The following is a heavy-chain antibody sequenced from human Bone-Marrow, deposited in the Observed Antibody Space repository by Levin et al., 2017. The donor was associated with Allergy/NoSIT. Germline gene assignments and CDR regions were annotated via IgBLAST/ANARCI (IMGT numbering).Heavy chain of an antibody. Sequence: GGSLRLSCTASGFSFSAYWMSWVRQAPGKGLEWVANINQDGSEKYYGDSVGGRFIVSRDNARNLVYLQLSSLRPEDTAIYYCARLKGANNWGQGTLVTVSS. CDR3: ARLKGANN. V-gene: IGHV3-7*01. J-gene: IGHJ4*02. CDR1: GFSFSAYW. CDR2: INQDGSEK. D-gene: IGHD1/OR15-1a*01.